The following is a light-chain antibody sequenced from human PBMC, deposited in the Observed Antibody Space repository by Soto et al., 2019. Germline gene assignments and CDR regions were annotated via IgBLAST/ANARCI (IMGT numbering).Light chain of an antibody. CDR3: QQRHMWPIT. CDR2: DEY. J-gene: IGKJ5*01. Sequence: EIVMTQSPATLSVSPWERATLSCRASQSFRGLLAWYQQKPGQAPRILIYDEYNRATGIPHRFSGSGSGTDLTLTISSLEPEDSAVYYCQQRHMWPITCGQGTRLEIK. V-gene: IGKV3-11*01. CDR1: QSFRGL.